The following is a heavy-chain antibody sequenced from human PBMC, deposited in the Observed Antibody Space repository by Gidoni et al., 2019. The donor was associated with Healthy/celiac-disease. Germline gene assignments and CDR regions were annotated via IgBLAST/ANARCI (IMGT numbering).Heavy chain of an antibody. D-gene: IGHD3-16*01. V-gene: IGHV3-53*02. CDR2: IYSGGST. J-gene: IGHJ4*02. CDR3: ARAAGGDGYNRPFDY. Sequence: EVQLVETGGGLIQPGGSLRLSCAASGFTVSSNYMSWVRQAPGKGLEWVSVIYSGGSTYYADSVKGRFTISRDNSKNTLYLQMNSLRAEDTAVYYCARAAGGDGYNRPFDYWGQGTLVTVSS. CDR1: GFTVSSNY.